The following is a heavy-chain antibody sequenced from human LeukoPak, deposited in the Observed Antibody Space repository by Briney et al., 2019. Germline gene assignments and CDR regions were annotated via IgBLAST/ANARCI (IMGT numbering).Heavy chain of an antibody. D-gene: IGHD3-3*01. Sequence: GGSLRLSCAASGFTFNDYWMSWVRQAPGKGLEWVADIKKEGSETHYVDSVRGRFTISRDNAKNSLYLQMNSPRVEDTAVYYCARAIGIWSGYSYWGQGTLVTVSS. J-gene: IGHJ4*02. CDR3: ARAIGIWSGYSY. V-gene: IGHV3-7*04. CDR1: GFTFNDYW. CDR2: IKKEGSET.